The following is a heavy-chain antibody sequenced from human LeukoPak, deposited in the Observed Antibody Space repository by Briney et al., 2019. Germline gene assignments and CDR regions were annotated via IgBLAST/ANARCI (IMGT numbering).Heavy chain of an antibody. V-gene: IGHV4-61*02. CDR2: IYTSGST. D-gene: IGHD4-11*01. J-gene: IGHJ5*02. Sequence: SETLSLTCTVSGGSISSGSYYWSWIRQPAGKGPEWIGRIYTSGSTNYNPSLKSRVTISVDTSKNQFSLKLSSVTAADTAVYYCARAEGLQNPWFDPWGQGTLVTVSS. CDR1: GGSISSGSYY. CDR3: ARAEGLQNPWFDP.